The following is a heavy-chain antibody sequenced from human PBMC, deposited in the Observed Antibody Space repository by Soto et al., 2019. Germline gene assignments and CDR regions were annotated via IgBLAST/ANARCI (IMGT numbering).Heavy chain of an antibody. CDR3: ARRRGRCSDGVCYSWWFDP. D-gene: IGHD2-8*01. CDR1: GYSFTSYW. CDR2: IYPGDSDT. Sequence: GESLKISCKGSGYSFTSYWIGWVRQMPGKGLEWMGIIYPGDSDTRYSPSFQGQVTISADKSISTAYLKWSSLQASDTGIYYCARRRGRCSDGVCYSWWFDPWGQGTRVIVS. V-gene: IGHV5-51*01. J-gene: IGHJ5*02.